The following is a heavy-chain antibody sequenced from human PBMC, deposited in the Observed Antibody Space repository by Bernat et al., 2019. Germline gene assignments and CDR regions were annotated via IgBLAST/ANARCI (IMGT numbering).Heavy chain of an antibody. J-gene: IGHJ4*02. CDR1: GFTFSSYG. D-gene: IGHD6-13*01. CDR2: IPYDGGNK. V-gene: IGHV3-30*03. Sequence: QVQLVESGGGVVQPGRSLRLSCAASGFTFSSYGMHWVRQALGKGLEWVAVIPYDGGNKYYADSVKDRFTISRDNSKNTLYLQMNSLRIEDTAVYYCARERDSSNWYGGGFGYWGQGTLATVSS. CDR3: ARERDSSNWYGGGFGY.